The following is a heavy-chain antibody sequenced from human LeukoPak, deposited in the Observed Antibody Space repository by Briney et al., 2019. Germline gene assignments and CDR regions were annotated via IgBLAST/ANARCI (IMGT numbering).Heavy chain of an antibody. CDR2: MYISGST. CDR3: ARTRPPAGPQYYYGMDV. J-gene: IGHJ6*02. D-gene: IGHD2-2*01. V-gene: IGHV4-4*09. CDR1: LGALSDYY. Sequence: PFRSLSLTRTVSLGALSDYYCGFVCEPPGGGEGCVLCMYISGSTNYSPSLMGRVTISEDMAKNQSSLRLTSVTAADTAVYYCARTRPPAGPQYYYGMDVWSQGTPVTVSS.